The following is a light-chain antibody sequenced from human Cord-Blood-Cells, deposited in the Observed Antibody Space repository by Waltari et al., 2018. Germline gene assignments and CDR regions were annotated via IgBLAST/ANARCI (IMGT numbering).Light chain of an antibody. J-gene: IGKJ5*01. V-gene: IGKV1-9*01. Sequence: DIQLTQSPSFLSASLGDRVTITCRASKAISSYLAWYQQKPGKAPKVLIYAASTLQSGVPSRFSGSVSGTEFTLTISSLQPEDVATYYGQQLNSYPITFGQGTRLEIK. CDR3: QQLNSYPIT. CDR1: KAISSY. CDR2: AAS.